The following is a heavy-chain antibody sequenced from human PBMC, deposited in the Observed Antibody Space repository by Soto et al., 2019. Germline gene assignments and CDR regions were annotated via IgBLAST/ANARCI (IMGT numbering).Heavy chain of an antibody. V-gene: IGHV3-74*01. CDR2: INSDGSST. CDR3: ARDFEY. Sequence: EVQLVESGGGLVQPGGSLRFSCEASGFTFSTFWMHWVRQAPGKGLVWVSRINSDGSSTNYADSVKGRVTISRDNAKNMLYLQMNSLRAEDTAVYYCARDFEYWGQGTLVTVSS. CDR1: GFTFSTFW. J-gene: IGHJ4*02.